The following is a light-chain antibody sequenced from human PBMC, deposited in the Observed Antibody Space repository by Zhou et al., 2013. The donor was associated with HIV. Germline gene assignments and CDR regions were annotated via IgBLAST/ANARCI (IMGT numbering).Light chain of an antibody. CDR1: QSVSSDY. CDR2: DSV. Sequence: EIVLTQSPGTLSLSPGERVTLSCRASQSVSSDYLAWYQQKPGQAPRLLIYDSVNRATGIPARFRGGGSGTDFTLTISSLEPEDFAVYYCQQYNNWPITFGLRGHGLEIK. V-gene: IGKV3-11*01. CDR3: QQYNNWPIT. J-gene: IGKJ5*01.